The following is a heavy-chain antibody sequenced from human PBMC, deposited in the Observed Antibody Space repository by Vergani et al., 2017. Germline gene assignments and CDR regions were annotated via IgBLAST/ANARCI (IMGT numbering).Heavy chain of an antibody. D-gene: IGHD6-13*01. CDR1: FDSIRNLY. CDR2: IHYSENT. V-gene: IGHV4-59*11. J-gene: IGHJ6*03. CDR3: ARAAAGRDWYYYYYMDV. Sequence: QVQLQESGPGLVKSSETLSLTCSVSFDSIRNLYCNCILQPPGKGLEWIGSIHYSENTNYNPSLKTRVTISVDTSKNQFSLTLTSVTAADTAVYYCARAAAGRDWYYYYYMDVWGKGTTVTV.